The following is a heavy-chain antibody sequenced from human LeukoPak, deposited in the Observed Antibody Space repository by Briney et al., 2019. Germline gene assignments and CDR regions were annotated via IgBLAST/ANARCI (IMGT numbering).Heavy chain of an antibody. CDR1: GFTFSSYS. J-gene: IGHJ4*02. D-gene: IGHD6-19*01. Sequence: GGSLRLSCAASGFTFSSYSMNWVRQAPGEGLEWVSSISSSSTYIHYADSVKGRFTISRDNAKKSLYLQMNSLRAEDTAVYYCATLISGWSLYWGQGTLVTVSS. V-gene: IGHV3-21*01. CDR3: ATLISGWSLY. CDR2: ISSSSTYI.